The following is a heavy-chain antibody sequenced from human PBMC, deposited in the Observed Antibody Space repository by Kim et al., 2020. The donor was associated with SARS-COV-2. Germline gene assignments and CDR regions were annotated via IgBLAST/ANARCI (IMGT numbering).Heavy chain of an antibody. D-gene: IGHD2-8*01. V-gene: IGHV3-23*01. Sequence: GGSLRLSCAASGFTFSSYAMSWVRQAPGKGLEWVSAISGSGGSTYYADSVKGRFTISRDNSKNTLYLQMNSLRAEDTAVYYCAKELGVLMVYAITYYFDYRGQGTLVTVSS. CDR2: ISGSGGST. CDR3: AKELGVLMVYAITYYFDY. CDR1: GFTFSSYA. J-gene: IGHJ4*02.